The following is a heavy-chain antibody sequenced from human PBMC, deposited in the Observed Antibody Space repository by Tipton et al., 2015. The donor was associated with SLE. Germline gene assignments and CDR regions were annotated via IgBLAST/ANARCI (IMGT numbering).Heavy chain of an antibody. D-gene: IGHD3-9*01. V-gene: IGHV3-74*03. CDR2: AYGDGSDT. CDR1: GFSFNNYW. CDR3: ARTMTGAYFDY. J-gene: IGHJ4*02. Sequence: SLRLSCAASGFSFNNYWMHWVRRAPGKGLMWVSRAYGDGSDTTYADSVKGRFSMSRDNAKNTLYLQMNSLRAEDTALYYCARTMTGAYFDYWGEGALVTVSS.